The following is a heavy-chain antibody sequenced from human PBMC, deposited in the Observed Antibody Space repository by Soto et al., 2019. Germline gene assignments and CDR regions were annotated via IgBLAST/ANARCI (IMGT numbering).Heavy chain of an antibody. CDR3: ARDRPTAQNYYYYYGMDV. CDR2: IYSGGST. V-gene: IGHV3-53*01. D-gene: IGHD5-18*01. J-gene: IGHJ6*02. Sequence: GGSLRLSCAAPGFTVSSNYMSWVRQAPGKGLELVSVIYSGGSTYYADSVKGRFTISRDNSKNTLYLQMNSLRAEDTAVYYCARDRPTAQNYYYYYGMDVWGQGTTVTVSS. CDR1: GFTVSSNY.